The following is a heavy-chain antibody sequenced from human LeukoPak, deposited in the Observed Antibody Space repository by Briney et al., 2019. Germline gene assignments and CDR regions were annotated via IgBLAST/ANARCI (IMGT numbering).Heavy chain of an antibody. CDR3: ARDANYDSSGYTPFDY. J-gene: IGHJ4*02. V-gene: IGHV1-18*01. CDR1: GYTFTSYG. CDR2: ISAYNGNT. D-gene: IGHD3-22*01. Sequence: ASVKVSCKASGYTFTSYGISWVRQAPGQGLEWMGWISAYNGNTNYAQKLQGRVTMTTDTSTSAAYMELRSLRSDDTAVYYCARDANYDSSGYTPFDYWGQGTLVTVSS.